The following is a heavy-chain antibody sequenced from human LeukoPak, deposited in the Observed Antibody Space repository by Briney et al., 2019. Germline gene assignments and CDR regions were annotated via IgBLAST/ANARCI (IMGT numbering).Heavy chain of an antibody. D-gene: IGHD3-9*01. V-gene: IGHV3-23*01. CDR3: AKDVTYFDWSAPFDY. CDR1: GFTFSSYA. CDR2: ISGSGGST. J-gene: IGHJ4*02. Sequence: PGGSLRLSCAASGFTFSSYAMSWVRQAPGKGLEWVSAISGSGGSTCYADSVKGRFTISRDNSRNTLYLQMNSLRAEDTAVYYCAKDVTYFDWSAPFDYWGQGTLVTVSS.